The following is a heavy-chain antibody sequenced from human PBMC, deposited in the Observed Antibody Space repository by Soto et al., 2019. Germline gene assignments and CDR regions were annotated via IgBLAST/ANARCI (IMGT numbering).Heavy chain of an antibody. J-gene: IGHJ4*02. CDR1: GYSFTNYW. D-gene: IGHD3-9*01. Sequence: EVHLVQSGAEVKKPGESLKISCEGSGYSFTNYWIGWVRQMPGKGMEWMGIIHHGDSDTRYSPSFQGQVTISADRSISTAYLQWSSLRASDTAMYECARRRYDLLTGYYEAPDYWGQGTLVTVSS. CDR3: ARRRYDLLTGYYEAPDY. CDR2: IHHGDSDT. V-gene: IGHV5-51*01.